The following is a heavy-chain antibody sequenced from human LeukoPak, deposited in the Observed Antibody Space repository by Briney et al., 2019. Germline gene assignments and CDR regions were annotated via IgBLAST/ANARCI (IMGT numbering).Heavy chain of an antibody. CDR1: GDSISSGSYF. CDR2: VSTTWSP. V-gene: IGHV4-61*02. D-gene: IGHD2-21*01. CDR3: ARGLRSRTRMDGLDI. J-gene: IGHJ3*02. Sequence: PSETLSLTCTVSGDSISSGSYFWNWIRQPAGEGLEWIGRVSTTWSPNYNPSLKSRVTLSIDTSKNQFSLELTSVTAADTAIYYCARGLRSRTRMDGLDIWGQGTLVIVSS.